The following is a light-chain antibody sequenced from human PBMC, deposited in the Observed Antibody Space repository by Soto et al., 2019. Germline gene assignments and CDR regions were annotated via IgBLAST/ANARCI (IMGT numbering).Light chain of an antibody. V-gene: IGKV1-39*01. CDR2: DAS. CDR1: QSISTY. CDR3: QQSYSTPRT. Sequence: DSQLTQSPSSLSASVGDRVTITCRASQSISTYLHWYQQKPGKAPGLLMYDASSLQSGVPSRFSGSGSGTDFSLTISSLQPEDSATYFCQQSYSTPRTFGQGTKVDIK. J-gene: IGKJ1*01.